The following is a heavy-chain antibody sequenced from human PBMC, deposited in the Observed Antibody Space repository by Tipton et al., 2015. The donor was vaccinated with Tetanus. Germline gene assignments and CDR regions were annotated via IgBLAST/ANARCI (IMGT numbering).Heavy chain of an antibody. J-gene: IGHJ3*02. V-gene: IGHV4-31*03. CDR1: GDSISSGGYY. CDR3: ARDRHPYRISGAFRGNDALDI. D-gene: IGHD1-26*01. Sequence: TLFLTCTVAGDSISSGGYYWNWVRQNPGKGLEWLGYIFSGGTTFYSPSLNGRVSMSLDTSKNLFALRLASVTAADTAGCYCARDRHPYRISGAFRGNDALDIWGPGALVTVSS. CDR2: IFSGGTT.